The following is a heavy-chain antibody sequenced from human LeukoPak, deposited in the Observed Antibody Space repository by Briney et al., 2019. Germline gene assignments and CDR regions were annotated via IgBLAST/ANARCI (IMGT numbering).Heavy chain of an antibody. D-gene: IGHD6-13*01. V-gene: IGHV4-4*07. J-gene: IGHJ4*02. CDR3: AKSSSSWYPLDFDY. Sequence: PSETLSLTCTVSGGSISSYYWSWIRQPAGKGLEGIGRIYTSGSTNYNPSLKSRVTMSVDTSKNQFSLKLSSVTAADTAVYYSAKSSSSWYPLDFDYWGQGNLVTVSS. CDR1: GGSISSYY. CDR2: IYTSGST.